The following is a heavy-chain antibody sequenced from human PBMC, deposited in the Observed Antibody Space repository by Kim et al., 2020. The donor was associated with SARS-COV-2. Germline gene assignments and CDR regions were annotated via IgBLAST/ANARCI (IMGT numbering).Heavy chain of an antibody. CDR1: GFTFSSYW. J-gene: IGHJ2*01. Sequence: GGSLRLSCAASGFTFSSYWMSWVRQAPGKGLEWVANIKQDGSEKYYVDSVKGRFTISRDNAKNSLYLQMNSLRAEDTAVYYCARVSRAPREYYDFWSGWVGFGNRYFDLWGRGTLVTVSS. D-gene: IGHD3-3*01. V-gene: IGHV3-7*01. CDR3: ARVSRAPREYYDFWSGWVGFGNRYFDL. CDR2: IKQDGSEK.